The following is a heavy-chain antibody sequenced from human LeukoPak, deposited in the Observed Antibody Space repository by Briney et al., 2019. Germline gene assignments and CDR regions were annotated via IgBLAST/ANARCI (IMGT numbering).Heavy chain of an antibody. CDR2: IYYSGST. V-gene: IGHV4-59*08. Sequence: SETLSLTCTVSGGSISSYYWSWIRQPPGKGLEWIGYIYYSGSTNYNPSLKSRVTISVDTSKNQFSLKLSSVTAADTAVYYCARQGDSLYYYYMDVWGKGTTVTISS. CDR1: GGSISSYY. J-gene: IGHJ6*03. D-gene: IGHD3-16*01. CDR3: ARQGDSLYYYYMDV.